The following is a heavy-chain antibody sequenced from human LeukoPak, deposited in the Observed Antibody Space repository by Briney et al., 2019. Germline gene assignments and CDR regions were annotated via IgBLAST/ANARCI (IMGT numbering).Heavy chain of an antibody. CDR2: ISSSSSYI. V-gene: IGHV3-21*01. D-gene: IGHD4-17*01. Sequence: GGSLRLSCAASGFTFSSYSMNWVRQAPGEGLEWVSSISSSSSYIYYADSVKGRFTISRDNAKNSLYLQMNSLRAEDTAVYYCARDYGDYGCFPHWGKGTLVTVSS. J-gene: IGHJ1*01. CDR1: GFTFSSYS. CDR3: ARDYGDYGCFPH.